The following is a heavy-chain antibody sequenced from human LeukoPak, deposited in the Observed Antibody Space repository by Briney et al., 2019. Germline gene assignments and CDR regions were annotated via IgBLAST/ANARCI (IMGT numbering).Heavy chain of an antibody. J-gene: IGHJ4*02. CDR2: IRYDGSNK. V-gene: IGHV3-30*02. D-gene: IGHD5-18*01. CDR3: AKDSRGYSYGYQIDY. CDR1: EFTFITYG. Sequence: SGGSLRLSCATSEFTFITYGMHWGRQAPGKGPEWVAFIRYDGSNKYYADSVKGRFTISRDNSKNTLYLEMNSLRAEDRAVYYCAKDSRGYSYGYQIDYWGQGTLVTVSS.